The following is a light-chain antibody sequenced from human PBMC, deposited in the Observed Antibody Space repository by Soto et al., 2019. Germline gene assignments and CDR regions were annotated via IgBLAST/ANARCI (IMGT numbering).Light chain of an antibody. CDR2: GAS. CDR1: QSVSSSY. V-gene: IGKV3-20*01. CDR3: QQFGTSPPYT. Sequence: EIVLTQSPGTLSLSPGERATLSCRASQSVSSSYLAWYQQKPGQAPRLLIYGASSRATGIPDRFSGSGSGTEFTLPISRLAPEDFAVYYCQQFGTSPPYTFGQGTKLEIK. J-gene: IGKJ2*01.